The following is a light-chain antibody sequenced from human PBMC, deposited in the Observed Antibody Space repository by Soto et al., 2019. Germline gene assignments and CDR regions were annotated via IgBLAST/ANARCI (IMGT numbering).Light chain of an antibody. Sequence: EIVMTQSPATLSVSPGERATLSCRASQSVSSNLAWYQQKPGQAPRLLIYGASTRATGIPSRFSGSGSGTEFTLTISSLQSEDFEVYYCQQYNNWPSWTFGQGTKGEIK. CDR1: QSVSSN. V-gene: IGKV3-15*01. J-gene: IGKJ1*01. CDR3: QQYNNWPSWT. CDR2: GAS.